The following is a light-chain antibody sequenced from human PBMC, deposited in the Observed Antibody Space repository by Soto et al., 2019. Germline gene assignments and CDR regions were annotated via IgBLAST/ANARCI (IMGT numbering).Light chain of an antibody. Sequence: QSVLTQPPSVSAAPGQKVTISCSGSSSNIGNNYVSWYQQLPGTAPKLLIYENNKRPSGIPDRFSGSKSGTSATLGITGLQTGDEAAYYRGTFDSSLSAYVFATGTKLTVL. CDR2: ENN. J-gene: IGLJ1*01. V-gene: IGLV1-51*02. CDR1: SSNIGNNY. CDR3: GTFDSSLSAYV.